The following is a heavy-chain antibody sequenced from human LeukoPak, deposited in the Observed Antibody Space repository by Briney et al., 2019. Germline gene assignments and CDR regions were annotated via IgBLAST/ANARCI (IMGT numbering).Heavy chain of an antibody. CDR3: AGSMVRGVIMGYYYYGMDV. J-gene: IGHJ6*02. CDR1: GGSISSYY. Sequence: SETLSLTCTVSGGSISSYYWSWIRQPPGKGLEWIGYIYYSGSTNYNPSLKSRVTISVDTSKNQFSLKLSSVTAADTAVYYCAGSMVRGVIMGYYYYGMDVWGQGTTVTVSS. V-gene: IGHV4-59*08. CDR2: IYYSGST. D-gene: IGHD3-10*01.